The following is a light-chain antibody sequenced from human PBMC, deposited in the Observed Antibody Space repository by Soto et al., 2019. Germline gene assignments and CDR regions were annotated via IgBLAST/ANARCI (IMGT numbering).Light chain of an antibody. J-gene: IGKJ2*01. CDR2: GAS. Sequence: EIVMTQSPATLSVSPGERATLSCRASQSVSNNLAWYQQKPGQAPRLLIHGASTRATGIPARFSGSGSGTEFTLTISSLQSEDFAVYYCQQYNNWPSTFGQGTKLEIK. CDR1: QSVSNN. V-gene: IGKV3-15*01. CDR3: QQYNNWPST.